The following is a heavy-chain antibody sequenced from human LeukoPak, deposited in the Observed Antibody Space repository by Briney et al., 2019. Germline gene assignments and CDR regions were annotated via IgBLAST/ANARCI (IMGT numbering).Heavy chain of an antibody. CDR1: GGTFSSYA. CDR2: IIPIFGTA. D-gene: IGHD1-7*01. CDR3: ARHNSNYGWFDP. V-gene: IGHV1-69*05. Sequence: SVKVSCKASGGTFSSYAISWVRQAPGQGLEWMGRIIPIFGTANYAQKFQGRVTITTDESTRTAYMALSSLRSEDTAAYYFARHNSNYGWFDPWGQGTLVTVSS. J-gene: IGHJ5*02.